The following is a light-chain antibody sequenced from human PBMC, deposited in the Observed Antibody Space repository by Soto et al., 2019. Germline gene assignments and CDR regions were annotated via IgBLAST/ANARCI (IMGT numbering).Light chain of an antibody. CDR3: QQYNSYSGT. CDR1: QSARSS. CDR2: DVS. J-gene: IGKJ1*01. Sequence: EVVMTQSPATLAVSPGERATLSCRASQSARSSLGWYQQKPGQAPSLLIYDVSIRATGIPARFNGSGSGTEFTLTISSLQPDDFATYYCQQYNSYSGTFGQGTRWIS. V-gene: IGKV3-15*01.